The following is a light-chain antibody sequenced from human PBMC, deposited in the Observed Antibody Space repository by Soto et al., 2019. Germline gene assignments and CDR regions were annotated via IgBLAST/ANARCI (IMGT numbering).Light chain of an antibody. CDR1: SSDVGSYDY. V-gene: IGLV2-18*02. CDR2: NVN. Sequence: QSALIQPPSVSGSPGQSVTISCTGTSSDVGSYDYVSWYQQHPGTVPKPMIYNVNTQPSGVPDRFSGSKSGNTASMTISGLQAEDEADYYCSSYTSYTTLWVFGGGTKVTVL. CDR3: SSYTSYTTLWV. J-gene: IGLJ3*02.